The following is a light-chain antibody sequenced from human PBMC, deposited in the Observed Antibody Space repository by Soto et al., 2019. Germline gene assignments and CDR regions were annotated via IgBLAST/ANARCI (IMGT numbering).Light chain of an antibody. Sequence: EVVLTQSAGTLSLSPGERATLSCRASQSVSSSYLAWYQQKPGQAPRLLIYGASSRATGIPDRFSGSGSGTDFTLTISRLEPEDFAVYYCQQYGRTFGPGTKVDIK. CDR3: QQYGRT. CDR2: GAS. CDR1: QSVSSSY. J-gene: IGKJ3*01. V-gene: IGKV3-20*01.